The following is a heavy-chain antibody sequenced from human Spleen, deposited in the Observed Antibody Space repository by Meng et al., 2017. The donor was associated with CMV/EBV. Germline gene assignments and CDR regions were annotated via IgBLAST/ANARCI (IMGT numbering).Heavy chain of an antibody. CDR2: IYSGGST. J-gene: IGHJ4*02. CDR1: FTLRCNY. CDR3: ARDRQLQGRPTPGGFDY. V-gene: IGHV3-53*01. D-gene: IGHD6-6*01. Sequence: FTLRCNYMGWVRQAPGKGLEWVSVIYSGGSTYYADSVKGRFTISRDNSKNTLYLQMNSLRAEDTAVYYCARDRQLQGRPTPGGFDYWGQGTLVTVSS.